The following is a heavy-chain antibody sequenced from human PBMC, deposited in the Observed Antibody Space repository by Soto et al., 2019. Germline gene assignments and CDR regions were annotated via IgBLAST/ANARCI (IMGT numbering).Heavy chain of an antibody. CDR3: ASLFASTCSPRPFDF. Sequence: EVQLLDSGGGLVQPGGSLRLSCAASGFTFSNYAMSWVRQAPGKGLEWVADISGSGGSTYYAASVKGRFTISRDNSRNTLYLAMNSLRAEDTAVYYCASLFASTCSPRPFDFLGQGTQVTVSS. CDR1: GFTFSNYA. V-gene: IGHV3-23*01. CDR2: ISGSGGST. J-gene: IGHJ4*02. D-gene: IGHD6-13*01.